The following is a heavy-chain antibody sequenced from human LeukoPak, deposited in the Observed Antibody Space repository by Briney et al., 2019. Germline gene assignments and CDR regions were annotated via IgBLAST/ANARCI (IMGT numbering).Heavy chain of an antibody. CDR2: VNPSGGAT. D-gene: IGHD1-26*01. J-gene: IGHJ4*02. V-gene: IGHV1-46*01. Sequence: SVKVSCKASGYTFTSYYIHWVRQAPGQGLEWMGIVNPSGGATSYAQEFQGRVTMTKDTSTATVYMELSSLRSEDTAVYYCARDVGATYHFDYWGQGTVVTVSS. CDR1: GYTFTSYY. CDR3: ARDVGATYHFDY.